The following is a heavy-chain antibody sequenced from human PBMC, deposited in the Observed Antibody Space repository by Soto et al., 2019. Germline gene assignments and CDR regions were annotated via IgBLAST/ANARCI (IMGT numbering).Heavy chain of an antibody. CDR3: ATQYYDFWSGYYTAYYYGMDV. CDR2: IYPGDSDT. D-gene: IGHD3-3*01. CDR1: GYSFTSYW. Sequence: GESLKISCKGSGYSFTSYWIGWVVQIPRKVLESXGIIYPGDSDTRYSPSFQGHVTISADKSISTAYLQWSSLKASDTAMYYCATQYYDFWSGYYTAYYYGMDVWGQGTTVTVSS. V-gene: IGHV5-51*01. J-gene: IGHJ6*02.